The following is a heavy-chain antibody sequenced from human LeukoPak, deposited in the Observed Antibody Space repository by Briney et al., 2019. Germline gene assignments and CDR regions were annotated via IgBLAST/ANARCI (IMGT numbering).Heavy chain of an antibody. D-gene: IGHD2-2*01. CDR1: GFTFSSYS. CDR3: ARARGTLVPAAKGDY. J-gene: IGHJ4*02. Sequence: KTGGSLRLSCAASGFTFSSYSMNWVRQAPGKWLEWVSSISTSTTYIYYADSVKGRFTISRDNAKNSLYLQMSSLRAEDTAVYYCARARGTLVPAAKGDYWGQGTLVTVSS. V-gene: IGHV3-21*01. CDR2: ISTSTTYI.